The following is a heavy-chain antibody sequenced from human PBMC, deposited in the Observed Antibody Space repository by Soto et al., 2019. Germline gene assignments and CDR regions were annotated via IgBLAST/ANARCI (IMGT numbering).Heavy chain of an antibody. CDR2: INAGNGNT. Sequence: ASVKVSCKASGYTFTSYAMHWVRQAPGQRLEKMGWINAGNGNTKYSQKIQGRVTITRDTSASTAYMKQSSLRSEDTAVYYCASSLRLLFLEWLSNDDYYYYYMDVWGKGTTVTVXS. J-gene: IGHJ6*03. V-gene: IGHV1-3*01. CDR3: ASSLRLLFLEWLSNDDYYYYYMDV. D-gene: IGHD3-3*01. CDR1: GYTFTSYA.